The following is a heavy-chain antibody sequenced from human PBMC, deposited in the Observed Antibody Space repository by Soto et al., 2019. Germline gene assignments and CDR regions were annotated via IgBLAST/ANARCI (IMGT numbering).Heavy chain of an antibody. CDR3: ARRTYYSGSGSYYNPYYYYGMDV. V-gene: IGHV3-21*06. D-gene: IGHD3-10*01. Sequence: EVQLVESGGGLVKPGGPLRLSGAASECTSVSIRRNWSRQSPGKGLEWVSSISSGRSYIYNDNSVKGRFTISRDNAKNALYLQMKSLRAEDTAVYYCARRTYYSGSGSYYNPYYYYGMDVWGQGTTVTVSS. J-gene: IGHJ6*02. CDR1: ECTSVSIR. CDR2: ISSGRSYI.